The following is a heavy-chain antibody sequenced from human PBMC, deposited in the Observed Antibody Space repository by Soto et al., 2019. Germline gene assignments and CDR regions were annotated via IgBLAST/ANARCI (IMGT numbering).Heavy chain of an antibody. Sequence: GGSLRLSCAASGFTFSSYSMNWVRQAPGKGLEWVSSISSSSSYIYYADSVKGRFTISRDNAKNSLYLQMNSLRAEDTAVYYCARYYGDYDGLDYWGQGTLVTVSS. V-gene: IGHV3-21*01. CDR2: ISSSSSYI. CDR1: GFTFSSYS. CDR3: ARYYGDYDGLDY. D-gene: IGHD4-17*01. J-gene: IGHJ4*02.